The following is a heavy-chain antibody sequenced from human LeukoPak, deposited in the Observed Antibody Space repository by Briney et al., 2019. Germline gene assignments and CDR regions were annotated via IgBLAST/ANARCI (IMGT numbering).Heavy chain of an antibody. CDR2: INPNSGGT. D-gene: IGHD6-19*01. CDR1: GYTFTGYY. CDR3: ARDPRGYSSGWYSGAFDI. V-gene: IGHV1-2*02. Sequence: ASVKVSCKASGYTFTGYYMHWVRQAPGQGLEWMGWINPNSGGTNYAQKFQGRVTMTGDTSISTAYMELSRLRSDDTAVYYCARDPRGYSSGWYSGAFDIWGQGTMVTVSS. J-gene: IGHJ3*02.